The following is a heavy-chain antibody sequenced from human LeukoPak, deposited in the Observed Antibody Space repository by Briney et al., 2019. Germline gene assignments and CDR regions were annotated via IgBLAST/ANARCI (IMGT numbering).Heavy chain of an antibody. J-gene: IGHJ6*03. V-gene: IGHV3-21*01. CDR3: SKGSDHGGYFYYSYHMDV. CDR1: GVTLSRYS. D-gene: IGHD4-23*01. Sequence: RGSLKLSCEASGVTLSRYSISWVRQTPGKGLEWVSSITNSRNDIYYAHSLKGRFTISRDNTTNSLYMHMTSPRAEDTALYSGSKGSDHGGYFYYSYHMDVWGGGTTATI. CDR2: ITNSRNDI.